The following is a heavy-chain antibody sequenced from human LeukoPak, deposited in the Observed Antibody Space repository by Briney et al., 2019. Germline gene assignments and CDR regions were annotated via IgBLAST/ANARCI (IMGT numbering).Heavy chain of an antibody. D-gene: IGHD3-22*01. V-gene: IGHV3-30*02. CDR2: IRYDGSNK. J-gene: IGHJ4*02. CDR1: GFTFSSYG. CDR3: AKGVYYYDSSGYYFDY. Sequence: GGSLRLSCAASGFTFSSYGMHWVRQAPGKGLEWVAFIRYDGSNKYYADSVKDRFTISRDNSKNTLYLQMNSLRAEDTAVYYCAKGVYYYDSSGYYFDYWGQGTLVTVSS.